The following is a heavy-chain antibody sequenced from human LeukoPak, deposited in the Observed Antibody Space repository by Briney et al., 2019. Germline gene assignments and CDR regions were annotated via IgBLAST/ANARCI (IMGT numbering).Heavy chain of an antibody. CDR3: ARVRPLFTFGGVIAESYYLDY. Sequence: SETLSLTCAVYGGSFSGNYYTWIRQPPGKGLEWIGEITDSGSTNYNVSLKSRVTISVDTSKNQFSLKLNSVTAADTAVYYCARVRPLFTFGGVIAESYYLDYWGQGTLVTVPS. J-gene: IGHJ4*02. CDR2: ITDSGST. D-gene: IGHD3-16*02. CDR1: GGSFSGNY. V-gene: IGHV4-34*01.